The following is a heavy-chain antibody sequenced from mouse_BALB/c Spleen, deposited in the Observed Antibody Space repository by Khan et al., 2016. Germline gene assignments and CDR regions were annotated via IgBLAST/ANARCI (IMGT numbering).Heavy chain of an antibody. Sequence: QVQLQQPGAELVKPGASVKLSCKASGYTFTSYWMHWVKQRPGQGLEWIGEINPSNGRTNYNEKFKSKATLTVDKSSSTAYMQLSSLTSEDSAVYYCARNDFGGSWFAYWGQGTLVTVSA. V-gene: IGHV1S81*02. J-gene: IGHJ3*01. CDR3: ARNDFGGSWFAY. CDR1: GYTFTSYW. D-gene: IGHD2-13*01. CDR2: INPSNGRT.